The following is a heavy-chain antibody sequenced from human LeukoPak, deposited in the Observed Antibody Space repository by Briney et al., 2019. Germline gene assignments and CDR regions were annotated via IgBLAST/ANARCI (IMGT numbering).Heavy chain of an antibody. J-gene: IGHJ4*02. V-gene: IGHV3-7*01. CDR1: GFTFSISW. D-gene: IGHD3-16*01. CDR3: ARQFRGLTANYLDY. Sequence: GGSLRLSCAASGFTFSISWMTWVRQAPGEGLEWVANIRQDGKEKYSVDSVKGRFTISRDNAKNSLYLQMNSLRAEDTAVYYCARQFRGLTANYLDYWGQGTLVTVSS. CDR2: IRQDGKEK.